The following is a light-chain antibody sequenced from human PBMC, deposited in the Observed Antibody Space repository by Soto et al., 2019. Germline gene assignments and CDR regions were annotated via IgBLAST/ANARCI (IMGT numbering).Light chain of an antibody. CDR3: QKFNAVPT. CDR2: AAS. V-gene: IGKV1-27*01. Sequence: DIQMTQSPSSLSASVGDRVTITCRASQAISNYLAWYQQKPGKVPTLLIYAASTLQSGVPSRFSGSGYGTDFTLTISSLQPEYAATYYCQKFNAVPTFGGGTKVEI. CDR1: QAISNY. J-gene: IGKJ4*01.